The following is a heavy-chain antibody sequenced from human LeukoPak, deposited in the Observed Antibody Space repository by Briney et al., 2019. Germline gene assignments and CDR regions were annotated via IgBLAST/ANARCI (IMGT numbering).Heavy chain of an antibody. V-gene: IGHV3-30-3*01. Sequence: GGSLRLSCAASGFTFSSYAMPWVRQAPGKGLEWVAVISYDGSNKYYADSVKGRFTISRDNSKNTLYLQMNSLRAEDTAVYYCARVREKVYSGYDFGFDYWGQGTLVTVSS. CDR2: ISYDGSNK. J-gene: IGHJ4*02. CDR3: ARVREKVYSGYDFGFDY. CDR1: GFTFSSYA. D-gene: IGHD5-12*01.